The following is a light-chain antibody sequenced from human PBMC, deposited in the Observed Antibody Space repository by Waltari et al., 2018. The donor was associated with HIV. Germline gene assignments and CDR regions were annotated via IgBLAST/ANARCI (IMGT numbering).Light chain of an antibody. Sequence: QSVLTQPPSASGTPGQRVTISCSGSSSNIGSNTVNWYQQLPGTAPKLLIYSNNRRPSGVPDRFSGPKSGTSASLAISGLQSVDEADYYCAAWDDSLNGPVFGGGTKLTVL. CDR3: AAWDDSLNGPV. J-gene: IGLJ3*02. CDR1: SSNIGSNT. V-gene: IGLV1-44*01. CDR2: SNN.